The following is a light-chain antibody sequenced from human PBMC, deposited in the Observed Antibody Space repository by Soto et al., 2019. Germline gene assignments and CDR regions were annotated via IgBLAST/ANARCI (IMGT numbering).Light chain of an antibody. CDR3: QTWGTGIRV. V-gene: IGLV4-69*01. Sequence: QPVLTQSPSASASLGASVKLTCTLSSGHSTYTIAWHQQQPEKGPRYLMRVNSDGSHTKGDGIPDRFSGSSSGADRYLTISSLQSEDEGDYYCQTWGTGIRVFGGGTKLTVL. CDR1: SGHSTYT. J-gene: IGLJ2*01. CDR2: VNSDGSH.